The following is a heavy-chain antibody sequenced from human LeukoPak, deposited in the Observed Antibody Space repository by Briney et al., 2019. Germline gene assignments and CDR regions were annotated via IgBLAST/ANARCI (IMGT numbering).Heavy chain of an antibody. J-gene: IGHJ5*02. CDR2: ISGRSSHI. CDR3: GRAFPPLRTAAAGDL. V-gene: IGHV3-21*06. Sequence: GGSLRLSCTASGFTFSDYDMNWVRQAPGKGLEGVSSISGRSSHIYYADSVKGRFTISRDNAKNSLYLQMNSLRDEDTAVYYCGRAFPPLRTAAAGDLWGQGTLVTVSS. CDR1: GFTFSDYD. D-gene: IGHD6-13*01.